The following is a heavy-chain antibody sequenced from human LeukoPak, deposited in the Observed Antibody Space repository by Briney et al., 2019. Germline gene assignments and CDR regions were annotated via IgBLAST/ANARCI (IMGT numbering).Heavy chain of an antibody. V-gene: IGHV4-34*11. D-gene: IGHD3-3*01. J-gene: IGHJ6*02. CDR2: IYYTDST. CDR1: GGSFSGCY. CDR3: VREQRSYHFSSGFYIAHGMDV. Sequence: SETLSLTCAVYGGSFSGCYWSWSRQPPGKGLEWIGYIYYTDSTNYNHSLKSRVSISVAMSTNQFSLTLSSVSAADTAVYSCVREQRSYHFSSGFYIAHGMDVWGQGTTVTVSS.